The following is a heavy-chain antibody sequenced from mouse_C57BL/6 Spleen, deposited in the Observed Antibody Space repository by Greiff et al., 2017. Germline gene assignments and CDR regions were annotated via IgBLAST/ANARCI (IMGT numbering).Heavy chain of an antibody. CDR3: ARGGYDYDGAWFAY. CDR2: IYPRSGNT. J-gene: IGHJ3*01. Sequence: QVHVKQSGAELARPGASVKLSCKASGYTFTSYGISWVKQRTGQGLEWIGEIYPRSGNTYYNEKFKGKATLTADKSSSTAYMELRSLTSEGSAVYFCARGGYDYDGAWFAYWGQGTLVTVSA. D-gene: IGHD2-4*01. CDR1: GYTFTSYG. V-gene: IGHV1-81*01.